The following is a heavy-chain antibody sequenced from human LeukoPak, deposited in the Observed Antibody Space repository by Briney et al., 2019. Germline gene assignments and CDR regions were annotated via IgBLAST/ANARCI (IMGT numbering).Heavy chain of an antibody. J-gene: IGHJ3*02. D-gene: IGHD1-26*01. CDR2: IYTSGST. V-gene: IGHV4-4*07. Sequence: SETLSLTCTVSGGSISSYYWSWIRQPAGKGLEWIGRIYTSGSTNYNPSLKSRVTISVDKSKNQFFLKLSSVTAADTAVYYCAANNVGADDAFDIWGQGTMVTVSS. CDR1: GGSISSYY. CDR3: AANNVGADDAFDI.